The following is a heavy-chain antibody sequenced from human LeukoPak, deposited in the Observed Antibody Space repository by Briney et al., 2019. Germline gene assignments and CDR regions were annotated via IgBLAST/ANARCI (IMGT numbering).Heavy chain of an antibody. CDR3: ARDGSYSSSWYFDY. V-gene: IGHV3-66*01. CDR1: GFTFSSYG. CDR2: IYSGGST. D-gene: IGHD6-13*01. Sequence: GGSLRLSCAASGFTFSSYGMSWVRQAPGKGLEWVSVIYSGGSTYYADSVKGRFTISRDNSKNTLYLQMNSLRAEDTAVYYCARDGSYSSSWYFDYWGQGTLVTVSS. J-gene: IGHJ4*02.